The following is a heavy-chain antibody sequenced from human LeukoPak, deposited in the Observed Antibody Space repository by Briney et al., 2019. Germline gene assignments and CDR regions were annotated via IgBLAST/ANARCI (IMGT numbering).Heavy chain of an antibody. Sequence: GKSLRLSCAASRFTFTTFSDYVMHWACQAPGKGLEWVAAVSYDGGSEYYADSVKGRFAVSRDNSKNTLYLQMRSLRPEDTAVYYCASNFYDVGGYYYRTPVQYWGQGTPVTVSS. D-gene: IGHD3-22*01. J-gene: IGHJ4*02. CDR3: ASNFYDVGGYYYRTPVQY. CDR2: VSYDGGSE. V-gene: IGHV3-30*09. CDR1: RFTFTTFSDYV.